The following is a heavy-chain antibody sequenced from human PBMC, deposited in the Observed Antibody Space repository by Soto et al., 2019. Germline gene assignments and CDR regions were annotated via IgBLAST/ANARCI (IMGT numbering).Heavy chain of an antibody. CDR1: GFTFTSYD. D-gene: IGHD3-22*01. J-gene: IGHJ4*02. CDR2: ISCTGSPT. CDR3: VRGSSAYRPYYFDY. Sequence: PGGSLRLSCAAPGFTFTSYDMLCFRQAPGMGLEWVSAISCTGSPTYYADSVKGRFTISRDNSMNTLFLQMNSLRTDDSAVYYCVRGSSAYRPYYFDYWGQGT. V-gene: IGHV3-23*01.